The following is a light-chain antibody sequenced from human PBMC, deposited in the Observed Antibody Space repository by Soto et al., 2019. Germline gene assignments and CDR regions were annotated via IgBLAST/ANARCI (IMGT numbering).Light chain of an antibody. V-gene: IGLV1-47*02. J-gene: IGLJ3*02. Sequence: QSVLTQPPSASGTPGQRVFISCSGSSSNIGGTNYAYWYQQLPGAAPKLLMHSNNLRPSGVPDRFSGSKSGTSASLAITGLQAEDEADYYCQAYDNSLGVSVLFGGGTKLTVL. CDR3: QAYDNSLGVSVL. CDR1: SSNIGGTNY. CDR2: SNN.